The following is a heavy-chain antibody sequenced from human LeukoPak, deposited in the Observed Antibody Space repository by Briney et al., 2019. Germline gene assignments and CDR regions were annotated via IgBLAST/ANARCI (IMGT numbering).Heavy chain of an antibody. CDR2: IYYSGST. V-gene: IGHV4-30-4*01. Sequence: SETLSLTCTVSGGSISSGDYYWSWIRQPPGKGLEWIGYIYYSGSTYYNPSLKSRVTISVDTSKNQFSLKLSSVTAADTAVYYCARDGTGDWYSSSSGGFDYWGQGTLVTVSS. D-gene: IGHD6-6*01. CDR1: GGSISSGDYY. CDR3: ARDGTGDWYSSSSGGFDY. J-gene: IGHJ4*02.